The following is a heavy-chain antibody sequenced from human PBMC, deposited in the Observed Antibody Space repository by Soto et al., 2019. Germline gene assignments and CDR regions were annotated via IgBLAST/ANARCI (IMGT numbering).Heavy chain of an antibody. CDR3: AHRQSYGWAFDY. V-gene: IGHV2-5*02. CDR1: GFSLSTSGVG. CDR2: IYWDDDK. Sequence: QITLKESGPPLVKPTQTLTLTCTFSGFSLSTSGVGVGWIRQPPGKALEWLALIYWDDDKRYSPSLKSRLTITKDTSKNQVVLTMTNMDPVDTATYYCAHRQSYGWAFDYWGQGTLVTVSS. D-gene: IGHD5-18*01. J-gene: IGHJ4*02.